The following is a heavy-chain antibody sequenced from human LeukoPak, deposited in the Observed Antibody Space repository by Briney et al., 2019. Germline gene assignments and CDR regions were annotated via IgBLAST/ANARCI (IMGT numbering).Heavy chain of an antibody. CDR2: IRSKAYGGTT. J-gene: IGHJ4*02. CDR1: GFTFGDYA. CDR3: TRVLDYYDSSGYRSYFDY. D-gene: IGHD3-22*01. V-gene: IGHV3-49*04. Sequence: GGSLRLSCTASGFTFGDYAMSWVRQAPGKGLEWVGFIRSKAYGGTTEYAASVKGRFTISRDDSKSIAYLQMNSLKTEDTAVYYCTRVLDYYDSSGYRSYFDYRGQGTLVTVSS.